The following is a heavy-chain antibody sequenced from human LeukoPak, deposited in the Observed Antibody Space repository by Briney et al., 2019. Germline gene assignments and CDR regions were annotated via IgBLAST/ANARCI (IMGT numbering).Heavy chain of an antibody. V-gene: IGHV1-2*02. D-gene: IGHD4-17*01. J-gene: IGHJ3*02. CDR2: INPNSGGT. CDR1: GYTSTGYY. Sequence: ASVKVSCKASGYTSTGYYMHWLRQAPGQGLEWMGWINPNSGGTNYAQKFQGRVTMTRDTSISTAYMELSRLRSDDTAVYYCSATVTTSGVDIWGQGTMVTVSS. CDR3: SATVTTSGVDI.